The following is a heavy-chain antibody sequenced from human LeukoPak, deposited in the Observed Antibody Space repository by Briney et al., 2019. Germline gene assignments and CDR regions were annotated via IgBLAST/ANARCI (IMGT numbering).Heavy chain of an antibody. J-gene: IGHJ6*03. D-gene: IGHD3-10*01. CDR2: IYYSGST. V-gene: IGHV4-39*01. CDR3: ARGVYYGSGSYPWNYYYYYYMDV. CDR1: GGSISSSSYY. Sequence: PSETLSLTCTVSGGSISSSSYYWGWIRQPPGKGLEWIGSIYYSGSTYYNPSLKSRVTISVDTSKNQFSLKLSSVTAADTAVYYCARGVYYGSGSYPWNYYYYYYMDVWGKGTTVTISS.